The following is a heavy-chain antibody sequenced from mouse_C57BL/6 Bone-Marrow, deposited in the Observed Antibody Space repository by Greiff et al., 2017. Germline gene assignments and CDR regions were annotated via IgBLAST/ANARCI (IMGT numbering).Heavy chain of an antibody. CDR1: GYSFTGYY. V-gene: IGHV1-42*01. J-gene: IGHJ1*03. D-gene: IGHD1-1*01. Sequence: VQLQQSGPELVKPGASVKISCKASGYSFTGYYMNWVKQSPEKSLEWIGEINPSTGGTTYNQKFKAKATLTVDKSSSTAYMQLKSLTSEDSAVYYCARAYYYGSSPLWYFDVWGTGTTVTVSS. CDR3: ARAYYYGSSPLWYFDV. CDR2: INPSTGGT.